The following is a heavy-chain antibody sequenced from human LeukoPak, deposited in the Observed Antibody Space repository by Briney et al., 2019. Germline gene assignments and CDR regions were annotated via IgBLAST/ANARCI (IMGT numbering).Heavy chain of an antibody. CDR3: ASQIAAAGTYLTPHY. D-gene: IGHD6-13*01. CDR2: ISYDGSNK. Sequence: GGSLRLSCAASGITFNTYSMHWVRQAPGRGLEWVAAISYDGSNKYYADSVKGRFTVSRDNSKNTLYLQLNSLRAEDTAVYYCASQIAAAGTYLTPHYWGQGTLVTVSS. J-gene: IGHJ4*02. CDR1: GITFNTYS. V-gene: IGHV3-30*04.